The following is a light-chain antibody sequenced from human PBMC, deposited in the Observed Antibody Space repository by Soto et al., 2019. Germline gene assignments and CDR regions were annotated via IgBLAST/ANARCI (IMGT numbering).Light chain of an antibody. V-gene: IGLV2-8*01. CDR1: SSDVGGYNY. J-gene: IGLJ2*01. Sequence: QSVLTQPPSASGSPGQSVTISCTGTSSDVGGYNYVSWYQQHPGKAPKLMIYDVTKRPSGVPDRFSGSKSGNTASLTVSGLQAEYEADYYCSSYAGSNNFVVFGGGTKLTVL. CDR2: DVT. CDR3: SSYAGSNNFVV.